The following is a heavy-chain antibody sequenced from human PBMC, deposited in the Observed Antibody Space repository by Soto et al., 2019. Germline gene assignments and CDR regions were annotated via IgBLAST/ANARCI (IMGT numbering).Heavy chain of an antibody. CDR1: GFTFSTSA. Sequence: PGGSLRLSCAASGFTFSTSAMSWVRQAPGKGLQWVSTISGGAGNTYYADSVKGRFTISRDNAKNSLYLQMNSLRDEDTAVYYCARDEGDGMDVRGQGTTVTVSS. CDR2: ISGGAGNT. V-gene: IGHV3-23*01. J-gene: IGHJ6*02. CDR3: ARDEGDGMDV.